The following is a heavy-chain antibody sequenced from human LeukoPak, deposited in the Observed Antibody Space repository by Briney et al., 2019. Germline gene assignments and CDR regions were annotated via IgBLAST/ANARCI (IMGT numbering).Heavy chain of an antibody. J-gene: IGHJ5*02. CDR3: ATARARAAFRWFDP. D-gene: IGHD5-12*01. Sequence: SETLSLTCAVYGGSFSGYYWSWIRQPPGKGLEWIGEINHSGSTNYNPSLKSRVTISVDTSKNQFSLKLSSVTAADTAVYYCATARARAAFRWFDPWGQGTLVTVSS. V-gene: IGHV4-34*01. CDR1: GGSFSGYY. CDR2: INHSGST.